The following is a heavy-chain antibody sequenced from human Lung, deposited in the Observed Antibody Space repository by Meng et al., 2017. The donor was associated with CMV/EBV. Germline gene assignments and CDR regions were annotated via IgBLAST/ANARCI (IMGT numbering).Heavy chain of an antibody. V-gene: IGHV1-69*05. CDR3: AREPDYSSGSDVFDI. J-gene: IGHJ3*02. CDR1: GGSFGRYA. D-gene: IGHD6-19*01. Sequence: SVKVSCKASGGSFGRYAVHWVRQAPGQGLEWMGRIIPILGTANYEQSCQDRVPITTDESTSTAYMELSSCSSEGTAVYYCAREPDYSSGSDVFDIWGQGTTVTVSS. CDR2: IIPILGTA.